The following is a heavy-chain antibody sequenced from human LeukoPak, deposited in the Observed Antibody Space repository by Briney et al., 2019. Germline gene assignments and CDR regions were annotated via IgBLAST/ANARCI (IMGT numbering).Heavy chain of an antibody. Sequence: GGSLRLSCAASGFTFSSYGMHWVRQAPGKGLEWVAVISYDGSNKYYADSVKGRFTISRDNSKNTLYLQMSSLRAEDTAVYYCAKDPFSYSWSFLITAYFQPWGQGTLVTVSS. D-gene: IGHD5-18*01. CDR2: ISYDGSNK. V-gene: IGHV3-30*18. J-gene: IGHJ1*01. CDR3: AKDPFSYSWSFLITAYFQP. CDR1: GFTFSSYG.